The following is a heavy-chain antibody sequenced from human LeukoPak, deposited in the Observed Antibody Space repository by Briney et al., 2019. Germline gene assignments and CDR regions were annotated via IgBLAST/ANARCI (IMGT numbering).Heavy chain of an antibody. D-gene: IGHD3-10*01. CDR3: ARSRTGSGFLFDY. V-gene: IGHV1-2*02. Sequence: GASVKVSCKASGYTFTGYYMHWVRQPPGQGLEWMGWINPNSGGTNYAQKFQGRVTMTRDTSISTAYMELSRLRSDDTAVYYCARSRTGSGFLFDYWGQGTLVTVSS. CDR1: GYTFTGYY. CDR2: INPNSGGT. J-gene: IGHJ4*02.